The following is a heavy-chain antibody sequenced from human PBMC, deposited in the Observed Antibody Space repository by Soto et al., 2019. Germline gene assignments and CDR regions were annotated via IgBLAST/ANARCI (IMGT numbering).Heavy chain of an antibody. CDR1: GGSIRSDGYY. Sequence: QVQLQESRPGLLKPSQTLSLTCTVSGGSIRSDGYYWSWIRQRPGKGLEWIGYMNYRGITYYNPSLKSRLTISEDTSKNHFSLNLNSVTAADTAVYYCARDGLSGGDAFDIWGQGTMVVVSS. V-gene: IGHV4-31*03. D-gene: IGHD3-10*01. CDR2: MNYRGIT. J-gene: IGHJ3*02. CDR3: ARDGLSGGDAFDI.